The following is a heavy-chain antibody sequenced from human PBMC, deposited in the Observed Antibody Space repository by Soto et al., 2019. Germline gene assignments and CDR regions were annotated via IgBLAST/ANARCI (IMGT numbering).Heavy chain of an antibody. D-gene: IGHD3-10*01. CDR2: ISYDGSNK. CDR1: GFTFSSYG. J-gene: IGHJ3*02. Sequence: GGSLRLSCAASGFTFSSYGMHWVRQAPGEGLEWVAVISYDGSNKYYADSVKGRFTISRDNSKNTLYLQMNSLRAEDTAVYYCARDYYGSGSPYFGAFDIWGQGTMVTGSS. CDR3: ARDYYGSGSPYFGAFDI. V-gene: IGHV3-30*03.